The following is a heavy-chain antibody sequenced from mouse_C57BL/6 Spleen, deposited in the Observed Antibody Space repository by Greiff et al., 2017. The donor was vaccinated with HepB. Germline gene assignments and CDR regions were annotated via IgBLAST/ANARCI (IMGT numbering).Heavy chain of an antibody. CDR3: AREGWLLKAWFAY. J-gene: IGHJ3*01. D-gene: IGHD2-3*01. V-gene: IGHV1-64*01. CDR1: GYTFTSYW. CDR2: IHPNSGST. Sequence: VQLQQPGAELVKPGASVKLSCKASGYTFTSYWMHWVKQRPGQGLEWIGMIHPNSGSTNYNEKFKSKATLTVDKSSSTAYMQLSSLTSEDSAVYYCAREGWLLKAWFAYWGQGTLVTVSA.